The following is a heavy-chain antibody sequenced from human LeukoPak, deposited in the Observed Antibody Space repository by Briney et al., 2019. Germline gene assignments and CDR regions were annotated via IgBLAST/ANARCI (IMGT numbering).Heavy chain of an antibody. CDR2: INPNSGGT. D-gene: IGHD2-15*01. J-gene: IGHJ4*02. CDR3: ARVVGCSGGSCYSANDY. V-gene: IGHV1-2*06. CDR1: GYTFTGYY. Sequence: ASVKVSCKASGYTFTGYYMHLVRQAPGQGLEWMGRINPNSGGTNYAQKFQGRVTMTRDTSISTAYMELSRLRSDDTAVYYCARVVGCSGGSCYSANDYWGQGTLVTVSS.